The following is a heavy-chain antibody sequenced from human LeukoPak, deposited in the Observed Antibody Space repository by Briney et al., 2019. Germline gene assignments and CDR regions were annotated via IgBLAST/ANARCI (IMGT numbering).Heavy chain of an antibody. J-gene: IGHJ4*02. CDR1: GFTFIMHA. D-gene: IGHD2-15*01. Sequence: GGSLRLSCTASGFTFIMHAMSWVRHAPGEGLEWVSAISDSGGDTYLDSVKGRYTISRDNSRNTVYLKMNNLRPEDTALYYCARRRGGTWGNFDSWGQGTLVTVSS. V-gene: IGHV3-23*01. CDR3: ARRRGGTWGNFDS. CDR2: ISDSGGDT.